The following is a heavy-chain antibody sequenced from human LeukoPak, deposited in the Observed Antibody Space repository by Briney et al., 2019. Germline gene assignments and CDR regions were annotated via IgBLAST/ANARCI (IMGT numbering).Heavy chain of an antibody. V-gene: IGHV1-2*02. J-gene: IGHJ6*02. D-gene: IGHD6-13*01. CDR3: ARDRVTSSSWHYYYYYGMDV. Sequence: SVTVSCKASGYTFTRYYLHWVRQAPGQGLEWMGWIHPNSGGTNYAQKFQGRVTMTRDTSISTAYMELSRLRSDDTAVYYCARDRVTSSSWHYYYYYGMDVGGQGNTATVS. CDR2: IHPNSGGT. CDR1: GYTFTRYY.